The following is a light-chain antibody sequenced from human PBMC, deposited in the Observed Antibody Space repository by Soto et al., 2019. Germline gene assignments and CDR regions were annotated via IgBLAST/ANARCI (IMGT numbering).Light chain of an antibody. V-gene: IGKV3-11*01. Sequence: EILMTQSPATLSASPGERATLSCRASQSVSRYLAWYQQKPGQAPRLLIYDASNRATGIPARFSGSGSGTDFTLTISSLEPEDFAVYYCQQRSNWPITFGQGTRLEIK. CDR2: DAS. CDR3: QQRSNWPIT. J-gene: IGKJ5*01. CDR1: QSVSRY.